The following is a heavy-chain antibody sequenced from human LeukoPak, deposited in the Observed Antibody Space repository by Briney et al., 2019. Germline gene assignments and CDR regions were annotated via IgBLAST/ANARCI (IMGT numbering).Heavy chain of an antibody. J-gene: IGHJ1*01. CDR2: ISGGST. Sequence: GGSLRLSCAASGFTVSSNEMSWVRQAPGKGLEWVSSISGGSTYYADSRKGRFTISRDNSKNTLHLQMNSLRAEDTAVYYCKKVLAVVVVAATLFQHWGQGTLVTVSS. CDR1: GFTVSSNE. V-gene: IGHV3-38-3*01. D-gene: IGHD2-15*01. CDR3: KKVLAVVVVAATLFQH.